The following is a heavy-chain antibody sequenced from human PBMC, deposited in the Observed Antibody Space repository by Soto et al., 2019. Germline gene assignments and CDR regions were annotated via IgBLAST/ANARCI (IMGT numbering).Heavy chain of an antibody. CDR2: IYPDDSDT. Sequence: PGESLKISCKGSGYSFTSYWIGWVRQMPGKGLEWMGIIYPDDSDTRYSPSFQGQVTISADKSISTAYLQWSSLKASDTAMYYCARSKSGPRDNIVVVPAASYYYYYGMDVWGQGTTVTVSS. D-gene: IGHD2-2*01. CDR3: ARSKSGPRDNIVVVPAASYYYYYGMDV. V-gene: IGHV5-51*01. J-gene: IGHJ6*02. CDR1: GYSFTSYW.